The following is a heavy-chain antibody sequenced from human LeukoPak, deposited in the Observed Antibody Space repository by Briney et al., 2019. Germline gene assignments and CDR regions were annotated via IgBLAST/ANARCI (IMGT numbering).Heavy chain of an antibody. CDR3: ARDKWESRYAFDI. J-gene: IGHJ3*02. CDR1: GGSISSSNW. V-gene: IGHV4-4*02. CDR2: IYHSGST. Sequence: SGTLSLTCAVSGGSISSSNWWSWIRQPPGKGLEWIGEIYHSGSTNYNPSLKSRVTISVDKSKTQFSLKLSSVTAADTAVYYCARDKWESRYAFDIWGQGTMVTVS. D-gene: IGHD1-26*01.